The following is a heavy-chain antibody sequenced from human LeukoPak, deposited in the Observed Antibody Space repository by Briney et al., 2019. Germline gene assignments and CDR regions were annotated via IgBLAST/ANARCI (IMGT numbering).Heavy chain of an antibody. Sequence: GGSLRLSCVASGFTFEKYVMNWVRQAPGKGLEWLATIYGSGVSISYADSVKGRFTISKDNSNNTLYLQMNSLRVEDTAMYFCAKDLGWELPAEAYWGQGILVTVSS. V-gene: IGHV3-23*01. CDR1: GFTFEKYV. CDR2: IYGSGVSI. J-gene: IGHJ4*02. CDR3: AKDLGWELPAEAY. D-gene: IGHD1-26*01.